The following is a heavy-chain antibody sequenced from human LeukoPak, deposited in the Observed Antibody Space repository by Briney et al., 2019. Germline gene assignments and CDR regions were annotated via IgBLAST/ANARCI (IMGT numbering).Heavy chain of an antibody. CDR3: ARAKGLFDY. CDR1: GYTFTTYY. CDR2: INPSGGTT. J-gene: IGHJ4*02. V-gene: IGHV1-46*04. Sequence: ASVKVSCKASGYTFTTYYMHWVRQAPGQGLEWMGMINPSGGTTSYAQKLQGRVTMTRDTSTSTAYMELSSLRSEDTAVFYCARAKGLFDYWGQGTLVTVSS.